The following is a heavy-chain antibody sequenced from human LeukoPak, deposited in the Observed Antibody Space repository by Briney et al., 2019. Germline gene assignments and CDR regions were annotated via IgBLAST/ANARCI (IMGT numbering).Heavy chain of an antibody. CDR2: IYYSGGT. V-gene: IGHV4-30-4*01. CDR3: ARGGFVVDY. CDR1: GGSISSGDYY. D-gene: IGHD1-26*01. Sequence: SETLSLTCTVSGGSISSGDYYWSWIRQPPGKGLEWIGYIYYSGGTYYNPSLKSRVTISVDTSKNQLSLKLSSVTAADTAVYYCARGGFVVDYWGQGTLVTVSS. J-gene: IGHJ4*02.